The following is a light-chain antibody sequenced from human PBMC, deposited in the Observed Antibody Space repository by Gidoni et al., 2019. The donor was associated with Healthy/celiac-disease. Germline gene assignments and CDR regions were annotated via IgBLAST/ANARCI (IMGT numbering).Light chain of an antibody. CDR1: QGISSY. CDR2: AAS. V-gene: IGKV1-9*01. Sequence: IQWTQSPSSLSASVGDRVTITCRASQGISSYLAWYQQKPGKAPKLLIYAASTLQSGVPSRFSGSGSGTDFTLTISSLQPEDFATYYCQQLNSYSITFGQGTRLEIK. CDR3: QQLNSYSIT. J-gene: IGKJ5*01.